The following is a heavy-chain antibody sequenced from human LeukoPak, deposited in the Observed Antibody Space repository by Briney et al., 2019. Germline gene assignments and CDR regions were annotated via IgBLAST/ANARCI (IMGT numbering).Heavy chain of an antibody. CDR3: TRTWWTEACSSSSRFTPDFDY. CDR1: GYTFINYQ. Sequence: ASVKVSCRTSGYTFINYQIHWVRQAPDQGLEWMGRINSNSGATVFAQKFQGRVTMTRDTSINTVYMELSSLEFDDTAVYYCTRTWWTEACSSSSRFTPDFDYWGQGTPVTVSS. V-gene: IGHV1-2*06. D-gene: IGHD2-2*02. CDR2: INSNSGAT. J-gene: IGHJ4*02.